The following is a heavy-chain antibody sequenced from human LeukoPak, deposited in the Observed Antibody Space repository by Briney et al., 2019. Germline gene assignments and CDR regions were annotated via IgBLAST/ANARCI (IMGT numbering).Heavy chain of an antibody. CDR2: ISGSGGST. CDR1: GFTFSSYA. J-gene: IGHJ3*02. V-gene: IGHV3-23*01. Sequence: GGSLRLSCAASGFTFSSYAMSWVRQAPGKRLEWVSAISGSGGSTYYADSVKGRFTISRDNSKNTLYLQMNSLRAEDTAVYYCAKDQYYDSSGYSGAFDIWGQGTMVTVSS. CDR3: AKDQYYDSSGYSGAFDI. D-gene: IGHD3-22*01.